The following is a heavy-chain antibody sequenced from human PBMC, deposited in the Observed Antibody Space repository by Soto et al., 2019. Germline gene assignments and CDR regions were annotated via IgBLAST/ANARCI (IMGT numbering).Heavy chain of an antibody. CDR2: ISGSGGST. D-gene: IGHD2-8*01. CDR1: GFTFSSYA. Sequence: GGSLRLSCAASGFTFSSYAMSWVRQAPGKGLEWVSAISGSGGSTYYADSVKGRFTISRDNSKTTLYLQMNSLRAEDTAVYYCAKDDKDIVLMVYAAYYFDYWGQGTLVTVSS. CDR3: AKDDKDIVLMVYAAYYFDY. V-gene: IGHV3-23*01. J-gene: IGHJ4*02.